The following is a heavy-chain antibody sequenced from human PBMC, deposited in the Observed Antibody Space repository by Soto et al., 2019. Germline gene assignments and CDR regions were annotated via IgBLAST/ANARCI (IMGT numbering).Heavy chain of an antibody. J-gene: IGHJ4*02. V-gene: IGHV1-18*01. CDR3: ARYVDIDSGWSFDY. CDR2: ISAYNGNT. D-gene: IGHD6-19*01. CDR1: GYTFTSYG. Sequence: ASVKVSCKASGYTFTSYGISWVQQAPGQGLEWMGWISAYNGNTNYAQKLQGRVTMTPDTSTSTAYMELRSLRFYDTDVHYGARYVDIDSGWSFDYWGQGTPVTVSS.